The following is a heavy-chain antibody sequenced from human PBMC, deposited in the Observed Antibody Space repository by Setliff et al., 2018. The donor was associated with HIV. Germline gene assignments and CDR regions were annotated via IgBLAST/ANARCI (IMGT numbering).Heavy chain of an antibody. CDR3: ARCEVTTGTTRDY. D-gene: IGHD4-17*01. V-gene: IGHV4-39*07. CDR1: GGSIDNNKYY. J-gene: IGHJ4*02. CDR2: IHHTGYI. Sequence: SETLSLTCSVSGGSIDNNKYYWTWIRQPPGKGLEWLGEIHHTGYINYHPSFKSRVPISLDTSRNQFSRNLRSVTAADTAVYYCARCEVTTGTTRDYWGQGTLVTVSS.